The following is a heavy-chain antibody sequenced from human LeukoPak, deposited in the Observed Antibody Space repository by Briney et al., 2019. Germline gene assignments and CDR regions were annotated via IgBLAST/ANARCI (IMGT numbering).Heavy chain of an antibody. CDR1: GGSISNDY. J-gene: IGHJ4*02. Sequence: SETLSLTCTVSGGSISNDYWSWIRQPAGQGLEWIGRLYTRGTTNYNPSLKSRVTMSFDTSKNQFSLKLNSVTAADTAVYYCARGFRDYYDSSGFDCWGQGILVTVSS. CDR2: LYTRGTT. CDR3: ARGFRDYYDSSGFDC. D-gene: IGHD3-22*01. V-gene: IGHV4-4*07.